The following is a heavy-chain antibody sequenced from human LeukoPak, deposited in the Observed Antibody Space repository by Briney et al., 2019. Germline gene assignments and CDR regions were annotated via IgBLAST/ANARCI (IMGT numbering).Heavy chain of an antibody. CDR3: AKDWVFFDY. CDR2: ISGSGDST. CDR1: GFTLRSYV. V-gene: IGHV3-23*01. Sequence: GGSLRLSCVASGFTLRSYVMNWVRQTPGKGLEWVSSISGSGDSTFYADSVKGRFSISRDNSKNTLCLQVNGLRTEDTAVYYCAKDWVFFDYWGQGTLVTVSS. D-gene: IGHD2-8*01. J-gene: IGHJ4*02.